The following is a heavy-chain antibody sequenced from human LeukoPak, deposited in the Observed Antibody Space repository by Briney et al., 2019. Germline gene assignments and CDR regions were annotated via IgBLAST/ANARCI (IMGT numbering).Heavy chain of an antibody. V-gene: IGHV4-39*01. CDR2: IYHSGST. Sequence: SETLSLTCTVSGGSISSSNYYWGWIRQPPGKGLEWIGTIYHSGSTYYNPSLKSRISISVDTSKNQFSLKLRSVTAADTAVYYCARPTSKLGSFDYWGQGTLVTVSS. D-gene: IGHD2/OR15-2a*01. CDR3: ARPTSKLGSFDY. CDR1: GGSISSSNYY. J-gene: IGHJ4*02.